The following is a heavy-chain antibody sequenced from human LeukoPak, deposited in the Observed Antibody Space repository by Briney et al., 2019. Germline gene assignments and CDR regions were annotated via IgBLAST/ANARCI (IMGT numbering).Heavy chain of an antibody. D-gene: IGHD1-14*01. CDR2: IYNTGDP. CDR3: ARRRRGVNREDDWFDP. Sequence: SETLSLTCTVSGGSIRSDGYYWGWVRKPPGKGLEWIGSIYNTGDPYYNPSLKIRLPISVDTSNNQFSLRLSSVTAADTAVYYCARRRRGVNREDDWFDPWGLGTLVTVSS. V-gene: IGHV4-39*01. J-gene: IGHJ5*02. CDR1: GGSIRSDGYY.